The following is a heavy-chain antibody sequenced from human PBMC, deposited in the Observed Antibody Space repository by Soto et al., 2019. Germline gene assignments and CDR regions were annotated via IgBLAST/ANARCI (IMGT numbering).Heavy chain of an antibody. Sequence: VASVKVSCKASGGTFSSYAISWVRQAPGQGLEWMGGIIPIFGTANYAQKFQGRVTITADESTSTAYMELSSLRSEDTAVYYCARKRELVAAAGTPYYYGMDVWGQGTTVTVSS. J-gene: IGHJ6*02. V-gene: IGHV1-69*13. D-gene: IGHD6-13*01. CDR3: ARKRELVAAAGTPYYYGMDV. CDR1: GGTFSSYA. CDR2: IIPIFGTA.